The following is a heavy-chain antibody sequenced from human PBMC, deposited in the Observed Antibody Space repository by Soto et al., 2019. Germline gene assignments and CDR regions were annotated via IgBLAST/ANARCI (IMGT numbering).Heavy chain of an antibody. CDR2: IYHRGST. CDR3: ASARMVRGVIYYYGMDV. CDR1: GGSISSGGNY. J-gene: IGHJ6*02. Sequence: QVQLQESGPGLVKSSQTLSLTCTVSGGSISSGGNYWSWIRQHPGKGLEWIGYIYHRGSTYYNPSLKSRVTIAVDTSKNQYSLKLNSVTAADTAVYNCASARMVRGVIYYYGMDVWGQGTRVTVSS. D-gene: IGHD3-10*01. V-gene: IGHV4-31*03.